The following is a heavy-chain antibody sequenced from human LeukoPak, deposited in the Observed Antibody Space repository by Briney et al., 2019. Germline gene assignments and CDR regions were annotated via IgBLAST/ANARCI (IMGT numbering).Heavy chain of an antibody. CDR2: IIPIFGTA. D-gene: IGHD2-15*01. CDR3: ASSPPYCSGGSCYLFDY. V-gene: IGHV1-69*13. Sequence: SVKVSCKASGGTFSSYAISWVRQAPGQGLEWMGGIIPIFGTANYAQKFQDRVTITADESTSTAYMELSSLRSEDTAVYYCASSPPYCSGGSCYLFDYWGQGTLVTVSS. J-gene: IGHJ4*02. CDR1: GGTFSSYA.